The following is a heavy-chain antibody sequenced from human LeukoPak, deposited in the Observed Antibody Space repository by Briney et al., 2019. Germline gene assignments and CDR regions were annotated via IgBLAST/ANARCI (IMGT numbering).Heavy chain of an antibody. CDR2: ISYDGSNK. D-gene: IGHD2-15*01. CDR1: GFTFSSYA. J-gene: IGHJ5*02. V-gene: IGHV3-30*04. CDR3: ARGVVVVVAATSNWFDP. Sequence: GGSLRLSCAASGFTFSSYAMHWVRQAPGKGLEWVAVISYDGSNKYYADSVKGRFTISRDNSKNTLYLQMNSLRAEDTAVYYCARGVVVVVAATSNWFDPWGQGTLVTVSS.